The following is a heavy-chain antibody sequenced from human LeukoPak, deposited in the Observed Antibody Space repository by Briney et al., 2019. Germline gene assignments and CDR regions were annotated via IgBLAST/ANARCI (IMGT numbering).Heavy chain of an antibody. J-gene: IGHJ4*02. CDR2: MNPNSGNT. V-gene: IGHV1-8*01. Sequence: ASVKVSCKASGYTFTSYDINWVRQASGQGLEWMGWMNPNSGNTGYAQKFQGRVTMTRNTSISTAYMELSSLRSEDTAVYYCASRGCRDYGCRDYWGQGTLVTVSS. D-gene: IGHD4-17*01. CDR1: GYTFTSYD. CDR3: ASRGCRDYGCRDY.